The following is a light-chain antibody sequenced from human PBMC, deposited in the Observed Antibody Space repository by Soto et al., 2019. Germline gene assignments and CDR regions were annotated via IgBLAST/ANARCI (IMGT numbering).Light chain of an antibody. CDR1: QDIAIY. J-gene: IGKJ4*01. Sequence: IHLTHAPSSLSAAVVDRVTITLLASQDIAIYLAWYQQKPGEAPKLLIYASSTLYGGVPSRFSGSGFGTEFTLTISSLQPEDFATYYCLQNNSYPRTFGGGTKVDIK. CDR3: LQNNSYPRT. CDR2: ASS. V-gene: IGKV1-9*01.